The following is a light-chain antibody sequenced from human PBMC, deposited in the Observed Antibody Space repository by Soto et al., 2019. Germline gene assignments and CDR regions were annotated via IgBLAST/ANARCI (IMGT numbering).Light chain of an antibody. CDR2: DVS. CDR3: SSYTSNKTLVA. J-gene: IGLJ2*01. CDR1: SSDVGGYNY. Sequence: QSALTQPASVSGSPGQSITISCIGTSSDVGGYNYVSWYQQHPGKAPKLIIYDVSNRPSGVSNRFSGSKSGNTASLTISGLQAEDEADYYCSSYTSNKTLVAFGGGTKLTVL. V-gene: IGLV2-14*01.